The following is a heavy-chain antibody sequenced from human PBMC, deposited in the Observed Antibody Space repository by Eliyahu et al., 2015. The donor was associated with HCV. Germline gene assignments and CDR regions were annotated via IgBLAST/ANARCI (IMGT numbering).Heavy chain of an antibody. D-gene: IGHD5-18*01. Sequence: QVQLVESGGGVVQPRRSLRLSCAASGFTFSSYGMHWVRHPPGTGLGGGAVISYDGSNKYYADSVKGRFTISRDNSKNTLYLQMNSLRAEDTAVYYCAKCLAVDTAMVTAFDYWGQGTLVTVSS. J-gene: IGHJ4*02. CDR2: ISYDGSNK. CDR1: GFTFSSYG. CDR3: AKCLAVDTAMVTAFDY. V-gene: IGHV3-30*18.